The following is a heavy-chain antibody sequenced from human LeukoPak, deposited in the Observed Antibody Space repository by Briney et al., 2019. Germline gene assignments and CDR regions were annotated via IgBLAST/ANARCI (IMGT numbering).Heavy chain of an antibody. CDR3: ARGQLVFDY. CDR1: GGSISVYY. V-gene: IGHV4-59*01. D-gene: IGHD6-13*01. Sequence: PSETLSLTCTVSGGSISVYYWSWIRQPPGKGLEWIGYIYYSGSTNYNPSLKSRVTISIDTSKNQFSLKLNSVTAADTAVYYCARGQLVFDYWGQGTLVTVSS. J-gene: IGHJ4*02. CDR2: IYYSGST.